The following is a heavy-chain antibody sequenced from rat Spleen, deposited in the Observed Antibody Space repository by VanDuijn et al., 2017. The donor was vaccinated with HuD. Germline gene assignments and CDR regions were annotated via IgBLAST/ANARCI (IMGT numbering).Heavy chain of an antibody. J-gene: IGHJ2*01. CDR2: IVYDGSRT. CDR3: ATQSIIRVPLFDY. D-gene: IGHD4-3*01. CDR1: GFTFSDYT. Sequence: EVQLVESGGGLVQPGRSLKLSCAASGFTFSDYTMAWVRQAPKEGLEWVATIVYDGSRTYFRDSVKGRFTLSRDNTERTLYLQMDSLRSEDTATYYCATQSIIRVPLFDYWGQGVMVTVSS. V-gene: IGHV5S10*01.